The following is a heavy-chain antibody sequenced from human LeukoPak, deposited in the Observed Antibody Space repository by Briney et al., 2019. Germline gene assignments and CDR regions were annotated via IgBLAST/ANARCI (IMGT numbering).Heavy chain of an antibody. D-gene: IGHD3-10*01. J-gene: IGHJ4*02. CDR3: ARRPGSGSRHFDY. Sequence: SETLSLTCTVSGGSISTSSYYWSWIRQPPEKRLEWIGTIYYTGGTYYNPSLKSRVTISVDASKNQFSLKLSSVTAADTAVYYCARRPGSGSRHFDYWGQGTLVTVSS. CDR1: GGSISTSSYY. CDR2: IYYTGGT. V-gene: IGHV4-39*01.